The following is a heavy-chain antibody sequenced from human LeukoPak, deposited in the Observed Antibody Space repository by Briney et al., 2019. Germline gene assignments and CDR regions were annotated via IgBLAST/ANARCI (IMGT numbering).Heavy chain of an antibody. J-gene: IGHJ4*02. CDR3: ARSGGIAARPTDIDFDY. V-gene: IGHV1-46*01. Sequence: ASVKVSCKASGYTFTSYYMHWVRQAPGQGLEWVGIINPSGGSTSYAQKFQGRVTMTRDTSTSTVYMELSSLRSEDTAVYYCARSGGIAARPTDIDFDYWGQGTLVTVSS. CDR1: GYTFTSYY. D-gene: IGHD6-6*01. CDR2: INPSGGST.